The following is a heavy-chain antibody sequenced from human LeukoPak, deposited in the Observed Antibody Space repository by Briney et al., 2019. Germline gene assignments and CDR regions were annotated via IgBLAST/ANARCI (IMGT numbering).Heavy chain of an antibody. CDR3: ARALTSAVAGPNWFDP. V-gene: IGHV3-48*01. CDR1: GFTFSSYS. J-gene: IGHJ5*02. CDR2: ISSSSSTI. Sequence: GGSLRLSCAASGFTFSSYSMNWVRQAPGKGLEWVSYISSSSSTIYYADSVKGRFTISRDNAKNSLYLQMNSLRAEDTAVYYCARALTSAVAGPNWFDPWGQGTLVTVSS. D-gene: IGHD6-19*01.